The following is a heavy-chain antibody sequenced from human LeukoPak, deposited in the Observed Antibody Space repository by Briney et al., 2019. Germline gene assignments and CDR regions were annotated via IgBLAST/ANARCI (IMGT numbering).Heavy chain of an antibody. CDR3: ARHSSSGYVVY. CDR2: IYYSGST. J-gene: IGHJ4*02. D-gene: IGHD3-22*01. CDR1: GGSISSSSYY. Sequence: PSETLSLTCTVSGGSISSSSYYWGWIRQPPGKGLEWIGSIYYSGSTYYNPSLKSRVTISVDTSKNQFSLKLSSVTAADTAVYYCARHSSSGYVVYWGQGTLVTVSS. V-gene: IGHV4-39*01.